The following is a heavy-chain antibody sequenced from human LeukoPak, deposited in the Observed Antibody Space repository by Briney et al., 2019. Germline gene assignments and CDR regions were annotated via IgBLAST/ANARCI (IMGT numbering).Heavy chain of an antibody. J-gene: IGHJ4*02. CDR2: ISSSSSYI. V-gene: IGHV3-21*01. Sequence: RGSLRLSCAASGFTFSSYSMNWVRQAPGKGLEWVSSISSSSSYIYYADSVKGRFTISRDNAKNSLYLQMNSLRAEDTAVYYCARDLGIAAAGTRERQNWGQGTLVTVSS. D-gene: IGHD6-13*01. CDR1: GFTFSSYS. CDR3: ARDLGIAAAGTRERQN.